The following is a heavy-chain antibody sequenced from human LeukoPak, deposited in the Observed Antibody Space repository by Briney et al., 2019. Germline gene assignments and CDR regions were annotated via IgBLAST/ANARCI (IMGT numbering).Heavy chain of an antibody. V-gene: IGHV4-39*07. D-gene: IGHD1-26*01. CDR2: IYYNGNT. Sequence: PSETLSLTCTVSGGSIRSSTYYWGWTRQPPGKGLEWIGSIYYNGNTYYNPSLESRVTMSVDTSKNQFSLKLTSVSADTAVYYCARTFGTYQYYFDYWGQGSLVAVSS. J-gene: IGHJ4*02. CDR1: GGSIRSSTYY. CDR3: ARTFGTYQYYFDY.